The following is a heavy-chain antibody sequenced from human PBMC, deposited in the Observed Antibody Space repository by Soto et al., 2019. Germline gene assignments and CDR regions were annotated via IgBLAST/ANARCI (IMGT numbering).Heavy chain of an antibody. CDR1: RYTFTSYG. CDR2: ISAYNGNT. V-gene: IGHV1-18*01. D-gene: IGHD3-10*01. Sequence: ASVKVSCKASRYTFTSYGISWVRQAPGQGLEWMGWISAYNGNTNYAQKLQGRVTMTTDTSTSTAYMELRSLRSDDTAVYYCARRSGSGSSYGMDVWGQGTTVTVSS. J-gene: IGHJ6*02. CDR3: ARRSGSGSSYGMDV.